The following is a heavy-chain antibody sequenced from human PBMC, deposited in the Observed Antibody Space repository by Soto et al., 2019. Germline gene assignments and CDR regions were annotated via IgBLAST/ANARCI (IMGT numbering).Heavy chain of an antibody. CDR1: GGSISSYY. D-gene: IGHD6-13*01. V-gene: IGHV4-59*01. CDR2: IYYSGST. CDR3: ARGDLIAAAGTVGFDY. J-gene: IGHJ4*02. Sequence: ASETLSLTCTVSGGSISSYYWIWIRQPPGKGLEWIGYIYYSGSTNYNPSLKSRVTISVDTSKNQFSLKLSSVTAADTAVYYCARGDLIAAAGTVGFDYWGQGTLVTVSS.